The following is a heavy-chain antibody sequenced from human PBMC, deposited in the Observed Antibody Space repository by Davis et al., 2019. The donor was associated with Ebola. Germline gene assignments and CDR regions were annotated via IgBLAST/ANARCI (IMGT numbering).Heavy chain of an antibody. D-gene: IGHD3-16*02. CDR3: AKDGYYIWGSYRYPYYFDY. V-gene: IGHV3-23*01. Sequence: GESLKISCAASGFTFSSYAMSWVRQAPGKGLEWVSAISGSGGSTYYADSVKGRFTISRDNSKNTLYLQMNSLRAGDTAVYYCAKDGYYIWGSYRYPYYFDYWGQGTLVTVSS. CDR2: ISGSGGST. J-gene: IGHJ4*02. CDR1: GFTFSSYA.